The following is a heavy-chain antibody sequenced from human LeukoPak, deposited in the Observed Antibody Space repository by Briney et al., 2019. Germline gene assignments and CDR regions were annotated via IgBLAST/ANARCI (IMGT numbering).Heavy chain of an antibody. Sequence: GGSLRLSCATSGFSVSSTYRSWGRRAPGKGLEWVSLIYTSGSTFYADSVMGRFTISRDNSKNTLFLQMNSLRAEDSAVYYCTRDRAGTQSWVEFDLWGQGTLVTVSS. CDR1: GFSVSSTY. CDR2: IYTSGST. V-gene: IGHV3-66*03. D-gene: IGHD3-10*01. J-gene: IGHJ5*02. CDR3: TRDRAGTQSWVEFDL.